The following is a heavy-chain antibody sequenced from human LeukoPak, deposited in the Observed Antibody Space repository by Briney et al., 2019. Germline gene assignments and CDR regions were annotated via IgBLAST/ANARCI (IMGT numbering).Heavy chain of an antibody. J-gene: IGHJ5*02. CDR3: ARLYFAHSSDP. CDR1: GFTFSGFG. D-gene: IGHD6-19*01. CDR2: ISSDGSNK. Sequence: SGGSLRLSCAASGFTFSGFGIYWVRQAPGKGLEWVAVISSDGSNKYYADSVKGRFTISRDNSKNTLYLQMNSLRAEDTAVYYCARLYFAHSSDPWGQGTLVTVST. V-gene: IGHV3-30*03.